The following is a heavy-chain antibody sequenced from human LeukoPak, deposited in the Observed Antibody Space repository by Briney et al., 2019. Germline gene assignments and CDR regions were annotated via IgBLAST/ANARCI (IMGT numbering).Heavy chain of an antibody. CDR3: ASIGSGSYYLDYYGTDV. CDR2: IWYDGSNK. J-gene: IGHJ6*02. Sequence: GGSLRLSCAASGFTFSSYGMHWVRQAPGKGLEWVAVIWYDGSNKYYADSVKGRFTISRDNSKNTLYLQMNSLRAEDTAVYYCASIGSGSYYLDYYGTDVWGQGTTVTVSS. D-gene: IGHD3-10*01. V-gene: IGHV3-33*01. CDR1: GFTFSSYG.